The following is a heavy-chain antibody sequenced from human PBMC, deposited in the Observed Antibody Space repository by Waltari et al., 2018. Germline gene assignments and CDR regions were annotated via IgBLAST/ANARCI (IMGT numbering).Heavy chain of an antibody. CDR2: IYYSGST. CDR1: GGSISSHY. V-gene: IGHV4-59*11. J-gene: IGHJ4*02. CDR3: ARNFPFHPEGVVAATIFDY. D-gene: IGHD2-15*01. Sequence: QVQLQESGPGLVKPSETLSLTCTVSGGSISSHYWSWIRQPPGKGLEWIGYIYYSGSTNYNPSLKSRVTISVDTSKNQFSLKLSSVTAADTAVYYCARNFPFHPEGVVAATIFDYWGQGTLVTVSS.